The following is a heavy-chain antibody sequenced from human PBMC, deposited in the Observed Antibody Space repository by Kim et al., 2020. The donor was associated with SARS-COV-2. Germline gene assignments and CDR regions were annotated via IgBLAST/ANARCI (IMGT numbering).Heavy chain of an antibody. J-gene: IGHJ4*02. Sequence: YANSVKGRFTISRDNSKNTVFLQMNSLRVDDTAMYYCAKVQDNWKRNFDSWGQGTLVIVSS. D-gene: IGHD1-20*01. CDR3: AKVQDNWKRNFDS. V-gene: IGHV3-23*01.